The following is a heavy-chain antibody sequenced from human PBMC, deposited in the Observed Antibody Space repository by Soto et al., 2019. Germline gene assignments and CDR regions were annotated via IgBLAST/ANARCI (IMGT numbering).Heavy chain of an antibody. J-gene: IGHJ2*01. CDR2: IKQDGSEK. CDR1: GFTFSSYW. D-gene: IGHD2-2*02. CDR3: ARVSAAISWWYFDL. V-gene: IGHV3-7*04. Sequence: EVQLVESGGGLVQPGGSLRLSCADSGFTFSSYWMGWVRQAPGKGLEWVANIKQDGSEKYYVDSVKGRFTISRDNAKNSLYLQMISLRADDTAVYYGARVSAAISWWYFDLWGRGTLVTVSS.